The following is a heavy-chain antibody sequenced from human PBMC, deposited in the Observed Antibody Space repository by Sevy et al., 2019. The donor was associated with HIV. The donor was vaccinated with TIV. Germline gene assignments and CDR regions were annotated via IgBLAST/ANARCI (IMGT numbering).Heavy chain of an antibody. Sequence: ASVKVSCKASGYTFTRYGITWVRQAPGQGLEWMGWTSAYNGNTNYAQKVQGRVTMTTDISTNTAYMELRSLRSDDTAMYYCARDRNNYDSSGYPKGMDVWGQGTTVTVSS. CDR1: GYTFTRYG. CDR2: TSAYNGNT. J-gene: IGHJ6*02. V-gene: IGHV1-18*01. CDR3: ARDRNNYDSSGYPKGMDV. D-gene: IGHD3-22*01.